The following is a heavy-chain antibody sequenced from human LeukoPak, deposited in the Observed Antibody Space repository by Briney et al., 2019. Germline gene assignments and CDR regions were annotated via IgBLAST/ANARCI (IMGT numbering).Heavy chain of an antibody. CDR3: ARVPYYDCSGYHIDY. D-gene: IGHD3-22*01. V-gene: IGHV1-69*01. CDR2: ITPIFGTA. Sequence: ASVNVSCKASGGTFSSYAISWGRHAPGQGLEWGGGITPIFGTANYAQKFQGRVTITADESTSTAYMEQSSLRHDDTPVYYRARVPYYDCSGYHIDYWGQGTLVTVSS. CDR1: GGTFSSYA. J-gene: IGHJ4*02.